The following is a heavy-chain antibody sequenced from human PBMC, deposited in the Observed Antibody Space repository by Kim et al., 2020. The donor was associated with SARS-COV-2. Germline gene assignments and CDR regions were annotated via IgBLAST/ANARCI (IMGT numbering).Heavy chain of an antibody. V-gene: IGHV4-39*01. CDR2: IHYSGST. D-gene: IGHD3-3*01. Sequence: SETLSLTCTVSGASIISSSYYWGWIRQPPGNGLEWIGSIHYSGSTYYNPYLKSRVTISVDTSKNQFSRKLTSMTAADTAVYYCMSPADSQASGNWFDAWGQGILVTVSS. CDR1: GASIISSSYY. J-gene: IGHJ5*02. CDR3: MSPADSQASGNWFDA.